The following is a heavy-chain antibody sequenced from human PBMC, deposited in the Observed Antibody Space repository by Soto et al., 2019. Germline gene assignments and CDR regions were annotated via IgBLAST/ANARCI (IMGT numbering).Heavy chain of an antibody. J-gene: IGHJ5*02. CDR3: AGRSSSSLGSLFDP. D-gene: IGHD6-6*01. CDR1: GGSISSSTYY. V-gene: IGHV4-39*01. Sequence: SETLSLTCTVSGGSISSSTYYWDWIRQPPGKGLEWIGAMYYTGNKNYNPSLESRVTMSVDTSKNQFSLKLSSVTPTDTAVYYCAGRSSSSLGSLFDPWGRGILVTVSS. CDR2: MYYTGNK.